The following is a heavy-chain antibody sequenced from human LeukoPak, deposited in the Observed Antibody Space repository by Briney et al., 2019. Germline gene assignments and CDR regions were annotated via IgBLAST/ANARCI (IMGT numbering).Heavy chain of an antibody. CDR3: VSFYETY. J-gene: IGHJ4*02. V-gene: IGHV3-74*01. D-gene: IGHD2/OR15-2a*01. CDR1: GNYW. Sequence: GGSLRLSCAASGNYWMHWVRQAPGKGLVWVSHINSDGSWTSYADSVKGRFTISKDNAKNTVYLQTNSLRAEDTAVYYCVSFYETYWGRGTLVTVSS. CDR2: INSDGSWT.